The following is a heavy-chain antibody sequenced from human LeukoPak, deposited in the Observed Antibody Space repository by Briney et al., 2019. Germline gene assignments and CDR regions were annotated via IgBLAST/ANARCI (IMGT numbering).Heavy chain of an antibody. V-gene: IGHV4-39*07. CDR3: ARDPRRYSYYGSGSYYNPPFDY. D-gene: IGHD3-10*01. Sequence: SETLSLTCTVSGGSISSYYWSWIRQPPGKGLEWIGSIYYSGSTYYNPSLKSRVTISVDTSKNQFSLKLSSVTAADTAVYYCARDPRRYSYYGSGSYYNPPFDYWGQGTLVTVSS. CDR1: GGSISSYY. CDR2: IYYSGST. J-gene: IGHJ4*02.